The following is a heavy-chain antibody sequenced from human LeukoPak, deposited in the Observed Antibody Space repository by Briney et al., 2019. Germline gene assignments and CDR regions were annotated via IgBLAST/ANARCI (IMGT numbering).Heavy chain of an antibody. CDR3: AREAGALDY. V-gene: IGHV3-48*01. D-gene: IGHD1-26*01. J-gene: IGHJ4*02. Sequence: GGSLRLSCVVSGFTSSSYSMNWVRQAPGKGLEWVSYISSSSSTIYYADSVKGRFTISRDNAENSLYLQMNSLRVEDMAVYYCAREAGALDYWGQGTLVTVSS. CDR1: GFTSSSYS. CDR2: ISSSSSTI.